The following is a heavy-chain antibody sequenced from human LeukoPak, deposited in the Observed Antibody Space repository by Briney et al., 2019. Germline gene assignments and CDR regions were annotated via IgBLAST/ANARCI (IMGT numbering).Heavy chain of an antibody. V-gene: IGHV4-61*02. CDR3: ARVTTGGYYNC. D-gene: IGHD3-22*01. J-gene: IGHJ4*02. CDR2: IYTSGST. Sequence: SETLSLACTVSGGSISSGSYYWSWIRQPAGKGLEWIGRIYTSGSTNYNPSLKSRVTISVDTSKNQFSLKLSSVTAADTAVYYCARVTTGGYYNCWGQGTLVTVSS. CDR1: GGSISSGSYY.